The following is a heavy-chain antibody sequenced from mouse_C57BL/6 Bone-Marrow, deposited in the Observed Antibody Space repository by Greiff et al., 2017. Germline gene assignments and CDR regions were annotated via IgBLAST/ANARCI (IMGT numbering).Heavy chain of an antibody. Sequence: VQLQQSDAELVKPGASVKISCKVSGYTFTDHTIHWMKQRPEQGLEWIGYIYPRDGSTKYNEKFKGKATLTAAKSSSTAYMQLNSLTSEDSAVYFCARSYYYGRSYYAMDYWGQGTSVTVSS. CDR2: IYPRDGST. CDR1: GYTFTDHT. CDR3: ARSYYYGRSYYAMDY. J-gene: IGHJ4*01. V-gene: IGHV1-78*01. D-gene: IGHD1-1*01.